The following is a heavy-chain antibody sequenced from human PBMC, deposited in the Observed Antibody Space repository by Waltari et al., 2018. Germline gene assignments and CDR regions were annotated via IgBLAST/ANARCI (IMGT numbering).Heavy chain of an antibody. J-gene: IGHJ4*02. CDR2: INHTGST. Sequence: QVQLQQWGAGLLKPSETLSLTCAVYGGSFSGYYWSWIRQPPGKGLEWIGEINHTGSTKYNPSLKSRVTISLDRSKNQFSLQLSSVTAADTAVYYCAREMADCSGGTCYSRDFDYWGQGTLVIVSS. D-gene: IGHD2-15*01. CDR3: AREMADCSGGTCYSRDFDY. CDR1: GGSFSGYY. V-gene: IGHV4-34*01.